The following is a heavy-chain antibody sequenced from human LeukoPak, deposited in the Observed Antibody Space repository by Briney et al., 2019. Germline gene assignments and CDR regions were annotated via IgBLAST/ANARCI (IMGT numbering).Heavy chain of an antibody. CDR3: ARVGGSYDRGHYYYYMDV. CDR1: GFTFSSYE. Sequence: GGSLRLSCAASGFTFSSYEMNWVRQAPGKGLEWVSYISSSGSTIYYADSVKGRFTISRDNAKNSLYLQMNSLRAEDTAVYYCARVGGSYDRGHYYYYMDVWGKGTTVTVSS. J-gene: IGHJ6*03. D-gene: IGHD1-26*01. CDR2: ISSSGSTI. V-gene: IGHV3-48*03.